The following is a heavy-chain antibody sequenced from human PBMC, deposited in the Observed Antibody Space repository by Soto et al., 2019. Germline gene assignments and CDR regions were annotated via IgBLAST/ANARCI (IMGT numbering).Heavy chain of an antibody. V-gene: IGHV3-15*01. CDR2: IRSKTAGGAT. CDR3: AWSSRQFVQ. J-gene: IGHJ4*02. CDR1: GFTFSYAW. D-gene: IGHD3-10*01. Sequence: PGGSLRLSCAASGFTFSYAWMSWVRQTPGQGLEVVGRIRSKTAGGATDYAAPVKGRFTISSADSDNMIYLQMNSLKIEDLSIYYCAWSSRQFVQWGQGTLVSV.